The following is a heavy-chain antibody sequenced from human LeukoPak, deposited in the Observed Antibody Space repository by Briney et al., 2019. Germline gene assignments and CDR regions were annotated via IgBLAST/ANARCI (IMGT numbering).Heavy chain of an antibody. CDR3: ARVSVTLFGAVIILNAFDV. V-gene: IGHV1-18*01. CDR2: ISLYTGNT. J-gene: IGHJ3*01. Sequence: ASVTVSFTSSGYTFINYGISWVRQAPGQGLGWMGWISLYTGNTNYALQLQGRVTMTTDTSTSTAYMELRSLRSDDTAVYYCARVSVTLFGAVIILNAFDVWGQGTMVTVSS. CDR1: GYTFINYG. D-gene: IGHD3-3*01.